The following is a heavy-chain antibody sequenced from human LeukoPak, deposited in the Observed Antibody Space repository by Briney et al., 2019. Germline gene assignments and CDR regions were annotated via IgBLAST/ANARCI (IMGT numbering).Heavy chain of an antibody. CDR1: GFTFSSYG. CDR2: IWYDGSNK. D-gene: IGHD2-2*01. CDR3: ARDALGYCSSTSCYFDY. V-gene: IGHV3-33*01. J-gene: IGHJ4*02. Sequence: PGGSLRLSCAASGFTFSSYGMHWVRQAPGKGLEWVAVIWYDGSNKYYADSVKGRFTISRDNAKNSLYLQMNSLRAEDTAVYYCARDALGYCSSTSCYFDYWGQGTLVTVSS.